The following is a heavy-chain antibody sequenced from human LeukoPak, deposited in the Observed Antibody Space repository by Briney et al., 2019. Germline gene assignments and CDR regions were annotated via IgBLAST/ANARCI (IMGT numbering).Heavy chain of an antibody. Sequence: PGGSLRLSCAAPGFTFSSYEMNWVRQAPGKGLEWVSYISSSGSTMYYADSVKGRFTISRDNAKNSLYLQMNSLRAEDTAVYYCARDTYDILTGYPMWYFDYWGQGTLVTVSS. J-gene: IGHJ4*02. D-gene: IGHD3-9*01. CDR1: GFTFSSYE. CDR2: ISSSGSTM. CDR3: ARDTYDILTGYPMWYFDY. V-gene: IGHV3-48*03.